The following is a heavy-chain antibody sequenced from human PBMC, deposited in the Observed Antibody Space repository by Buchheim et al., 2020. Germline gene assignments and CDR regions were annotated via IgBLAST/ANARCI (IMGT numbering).Heavy chain of an antibody. Sequence: QVQLQESGPGLVKPSQTLSLTCTVSGGSISSGGYYWSWIRQHPGEGLEWIGYIHYSGSTYYNPSLKSRVTISVDTSMNQFSLKLSSVTAADTSVYYCARTYDSSGYYYLEGLLFDYWGQGTL. D-gene: IGHD3-22*01. CDR2: IHYSGST. J-gene: IGHJ4*02. CDR1: GGSISSGGYY. CDR3: ARTYDSSGYYYLEGLLFDY. V-gene: IGHV4-31*03.